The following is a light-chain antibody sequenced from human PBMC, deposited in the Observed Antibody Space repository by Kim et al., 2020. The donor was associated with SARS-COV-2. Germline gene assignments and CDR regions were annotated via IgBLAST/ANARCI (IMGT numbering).Light chain of an antibody. J-gene: IGKJ2*01. CDR3: QQYNNWPYT. Sequence: SVSPGERATLSCRASQSVSTNLAWYQHKPGQPPRLLIYGPSTRATGLPARFSASGSGTEFTLTINSLQSEDFAIYYCQQYNNWPYTFGQGTKLEI. V-gene: IGKV3-15*01. CDR1: QSVSTN. CDR2: GPS.